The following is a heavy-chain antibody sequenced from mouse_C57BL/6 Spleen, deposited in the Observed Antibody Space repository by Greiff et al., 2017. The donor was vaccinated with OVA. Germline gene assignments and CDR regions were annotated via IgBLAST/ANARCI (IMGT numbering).Heavy chain of an antibody. V-gene: IGHV14-4*01. CDR1: GFNIKDDY. Sequence: EVQRVESGAELVRPGASVKLSCTASGFNIKDDYMHWVKQRPEQGLEWIGWIDPENGDTEYASKFQGKATITADTSSNTAYLQLSSLTSEDTAVYYCTRYPLFDYWGQGTTLTVSS. CDR2: IDPENGDT. J-gene: IGHJ2*01. CDR3: TRYPLFDY.